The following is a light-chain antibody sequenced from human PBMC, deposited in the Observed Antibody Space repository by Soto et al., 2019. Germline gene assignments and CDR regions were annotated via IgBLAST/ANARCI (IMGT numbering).Light chain of an antibody. Sequence: DIQMTQSPSSLSASVGDRVTITCRASESIRNNLNWYQQKPGKATKLLIYAASTLQSGVPSRFSGGGSGTDFTLTIGSLQPEDFTTYYCQLTYSNPRGAFGQGTKVEV. CDR3: QLTYSNPRGA. CDR1: ESIRNN. J-gene: IGKJ1*01. CDR2: AAS. V-gene: IGKV1-39*01.